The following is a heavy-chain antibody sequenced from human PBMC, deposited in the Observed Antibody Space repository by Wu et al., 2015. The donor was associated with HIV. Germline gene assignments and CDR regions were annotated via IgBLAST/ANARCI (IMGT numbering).Heavy chain of an antibody. Sequence: QVQLVQSGSEVKKPGSSVKVSCRASGGTFNNYAVSWVRQAPGQGLEWMGGIIPLLGTPNYAQNFQGRLTITADESTSTAYMELSSLRSEDTAVYYCARGGYYDSSGYYFYYYYMDVWGERDHGHRLL. CDR3: ARGGYYDSSGYYFYYYYMDV. V-gene: IGHV1-69*11. CDR2: IIPLLGTP. D-gene: IGHD3-22*01. CDR1: GGTFNNYA. J-gene: IGHJ6*03.